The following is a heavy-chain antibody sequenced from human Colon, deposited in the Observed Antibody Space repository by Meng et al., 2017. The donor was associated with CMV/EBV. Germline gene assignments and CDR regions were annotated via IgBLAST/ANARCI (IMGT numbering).Heavy chain of an antibody. Sequence: GESLKISCAASGFTFSSYWMHWVRQAPGKGLEWVAKIKQDGSEKKYVDSVRGRFTISRDNAKNSLYLQLNSLRVEDTAVYYCARLGIDYDVWTRSYYHYGLDGWGQGTTVTVSS. CDR1: GFTFSSYW. J-gene: IGHJ6*02. D-gene: IGHD3-9*01. V-gene: IGHV3-7*01. CDR2: IKQDGSEK. CDR3: ARLGIDYDVWTRSYYHYGLDG.